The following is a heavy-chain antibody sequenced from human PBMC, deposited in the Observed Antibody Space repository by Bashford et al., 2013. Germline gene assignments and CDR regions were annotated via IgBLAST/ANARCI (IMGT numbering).Heavy chain of an antibody. J-gene: IGHJ5*02. V-gene: IGHV4-39*01. D-gene: IGHD3-10*01. Sequence: SETLSLTCTVSGGSISSSSYYWGWIRQPPGKGLEWIGSIYHSGNTYYNPSLKSRLTISVDTSKNQFSLKLSSVTATDTAVYYCARGLVEYYGSGSYYWFEAWGQGTLVTVSS. CDR1: GGSISSSSYY. CDR3: ARGLVEYYGSGSYYWFEA. CDR2: IYHSGNT.